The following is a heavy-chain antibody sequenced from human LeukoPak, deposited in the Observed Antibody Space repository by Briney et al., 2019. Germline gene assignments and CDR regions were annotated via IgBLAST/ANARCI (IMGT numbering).Heavy chain of an antibody. Sequence: GGSLRLSCAASGFTFSSYAMSWVRQAPGKGLEWVSAISGSGGSTYYADSVKGRFTISRDNSKNTLCLQMNSLRAEDTAVYYCAKSEGIAVAGTVSDYWGQGTLVTVSS. D-gene: IGHD6-19*01. CDR2: ISGSGGST. J-gene: IGHJ4*02. CDR3: AKSEGIAVAGTVSDY. CDR1: GFTFSSYA. V-gene: IGHV3-23*01.